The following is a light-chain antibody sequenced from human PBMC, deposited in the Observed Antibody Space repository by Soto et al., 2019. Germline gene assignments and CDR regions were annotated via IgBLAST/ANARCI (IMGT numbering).Light chain of an antibody. CDR3: QQYNNWPPST. Sequence: EIVLTQSPATLSLSPGERATLSCRASQSVSSNLAWYQQRPGQAPRLLIYDASNRATGIPARFSGSGSGTDFTLTISSLEPEDFAVYYCQQYNNWPPSTFGQGTKVDIK. CDR1: QSVSSN. V-gene: IGKV3-11*01. J-gene: IGKJ1*01. CDR2: DAS.